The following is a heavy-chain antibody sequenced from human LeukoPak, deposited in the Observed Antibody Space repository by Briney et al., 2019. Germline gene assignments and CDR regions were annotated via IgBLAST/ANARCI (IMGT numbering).Heavy chain of an antibody. V-gene: IGHV3-23*01. CDR2: ISASGGST. CDR1: GFTFSNYA. Sequence: GGSLRLSCAASGFTFSNYAMTWVRQAPGKGLEWVSTISASGGSTFYADSVKGRFPISRDNSKNTLYLQMNSLRAEDTAVYYCAKVNTGDAFDIWGQGTMVTVSS. D-gene: IGHD1-14*01. J-gene: IGHJ3*02. CDR3: AKVNTGDAFDI.